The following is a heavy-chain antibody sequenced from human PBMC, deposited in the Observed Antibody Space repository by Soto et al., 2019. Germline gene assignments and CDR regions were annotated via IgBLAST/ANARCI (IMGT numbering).Heavy chain of an antibody. Sequence: SETLSLTCTVSGGSISSSSYYWGWIRQPPGKGLEWIGSIYYSGSTYYNPSLKSRVTISVDTSKNQFSLKLSSVTAADTAVYYCARQDGAIVPAAPIPKGWFDPWGQGTLVTVSS. CDR1: GGSISSSSYY. V-gene: IGHV4-39*01. CDR2: IYYSGST. J-gene: IGHJ5*02. D-gene: IGHD2-2*01. CDR3: ARQDGAIVPAAPIPKGWFDP.